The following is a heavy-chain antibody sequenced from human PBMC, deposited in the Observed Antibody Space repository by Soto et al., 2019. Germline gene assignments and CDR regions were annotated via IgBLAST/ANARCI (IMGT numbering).Heavy chain of an antibody. J-gene: IGHJ6*03. V-gene: IGHV4-34*01. D-gene: IGHD2-2*01. CDR3: ARVGVPAASNYYYYYMDV. Sequence: PSETLNLTCAVYSGSFSGYYWSWISEPPGKGLEWIGEINHSGSTNYNPSLKSRVTISVDTSKNQFSLKLSSVTAADTAVYYCARVGVPAASNYYYYYMDVWGKGTTVS. CDR2: INHSGST. CDR1: SGSFSGYY.